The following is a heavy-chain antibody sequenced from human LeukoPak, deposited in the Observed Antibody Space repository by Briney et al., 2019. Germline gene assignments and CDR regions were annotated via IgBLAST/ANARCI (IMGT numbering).Heavy chain of an antibody. CDR1: GGTFSSYA. CDR3: ATYEKEIAAAGGGAFDI. V-gene: IGHV1-69*05. Sequence: SVKVSCKASGGTFSSYAISWVRQAPGQGLEWMGRIIPIFGTANYAQKFQGRVTITTDESTSTAYMELSSLRSEDTAVYYCATYEKEIAAAGGGAFDIWGQGTMVTVSS. D-gene: IGHD6-13*01. CDR2: IIPIFGTA. J-gene: IGHJ3*02.